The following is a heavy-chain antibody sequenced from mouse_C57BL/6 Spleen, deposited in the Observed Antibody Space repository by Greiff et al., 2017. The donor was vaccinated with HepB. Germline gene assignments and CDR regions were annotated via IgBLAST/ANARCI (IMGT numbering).Heavy chain of an antibody. Sequence: QVQLQQSGAELVKPGASVKLSCKASGYTFTSYWMQWVKQRPGQGLEWIGEIDPSDSYTNYNQKFKGKATLTVDTSSSTAYMQLSSLTSEDSAVYYCASRGEGFAYWGQGTLVTVSA. CDR2: IDPSDSYT. CDR3: ASRGEGFAY. CDR1: GYTFTSYW. J-gene: IGHJ3*01. V-gene: IGHV1-50*01.